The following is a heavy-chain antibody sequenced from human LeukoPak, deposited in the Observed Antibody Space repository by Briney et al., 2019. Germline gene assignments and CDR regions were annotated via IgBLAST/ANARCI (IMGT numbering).Heavy chain of an antibody. CDR2: ISYDGSNK. CDR3: AKGYYDSSGYGPDY. D-gene: IGHD3-22*01. V-gene: IGHV3-30*18. Sequence: PGGSLRLSCAASGFTFSSYGMHWVRQAPGKGLEWVAVISYDGSNKYYADSVKGRFTISRDNSKNTLYLQMNSLRAEDTAVYYCAKGYYDSSGYGPDYWGQGTTVTVSS. J-gene: IGHJ4*03. CDR1: GFTFSSYG.